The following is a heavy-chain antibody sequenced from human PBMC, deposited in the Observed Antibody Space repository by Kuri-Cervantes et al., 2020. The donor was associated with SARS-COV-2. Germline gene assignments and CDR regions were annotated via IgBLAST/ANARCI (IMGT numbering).Heavy chain of an antibody. V-gene: IGHV4-38-2*02. CDR2: IYHCGGT. CDR3: DRRESSRAFDY. CDR1: GYSISSGYY. D-gene: IGHD6-6*01. Sequence: GSLRLSCTVSGYSISSGYYWGWIRQPPGKGLEWIGSIYHCGGTYYNPSVKSRVTISVDTSKNQFSVKLSSVSAADTAVYYCDRRESSRAFDYWGQGTLVTVSS. J-gene: IGHJ4*02.